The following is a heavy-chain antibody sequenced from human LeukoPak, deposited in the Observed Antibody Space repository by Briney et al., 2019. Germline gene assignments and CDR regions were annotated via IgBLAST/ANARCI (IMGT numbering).Heavy chain of an antibody. CDR2: ITSSSGYI. J-gene: IGHJ4*02. Sequence: GGSLRLSCAASGFSFSTSSMNWVRQAPGKGLEWISSITSSSGYIYYADSVKGRFTISRDNAKNSLYLQMNSLRAEDTAVYYCARGGHIVVVPAAMHGTFDYWGQGTLVTVSS. CDR1: GFSFSTSS. CDR3: ARGGHIVVVPAAMHGTFDY. D-gene: IGHD2-2*01. V-gene: IGHV3-21*01.